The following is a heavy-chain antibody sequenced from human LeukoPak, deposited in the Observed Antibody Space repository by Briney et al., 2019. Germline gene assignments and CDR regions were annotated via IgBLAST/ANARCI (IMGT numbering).Heavy chain of an antibody. J-gene: IGHJ4*02. CDR2: ISGSGGST. CDR3: AKGLRGSRGITIFFHGTRGYDY. D-gene: IGHD3-9*01. V-gene: IGHV3-23*01. CDR1: GFTFSSYA. Sequence: PGGSLRLSCAASGFTFSSYAMSWVRQAPGKGLEWVSAISGSGGSTYYADSVKGRFTISRDNSKNTLYLQMNSLRAEDTAVYYCAKGLRGSRGITIFFHGTRGYDYWGQGTLVTVSS.